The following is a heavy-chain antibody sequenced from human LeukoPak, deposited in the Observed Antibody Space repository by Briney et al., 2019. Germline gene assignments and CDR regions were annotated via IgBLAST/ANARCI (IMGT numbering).Heavy chain of an antibody. CDR1: GGSISSYY. D-gene: IGHD3-22*01. CDR2: IYYSGST. V-gene: IGHV4-59*01. CDR3: ARSRDSSGYRNNWFDP. Sequence: PSETLSLTCTVSGGSISSYYWNWIRLPPGKGLEWIGYIYYSGSTNYNPSLKSRVTISVHTPENQVSLKLSSVTAADTAVYYCARSRDSSGYRNNWFDPWGQGTLVTVSS. J-gene: IGHJ5*02.